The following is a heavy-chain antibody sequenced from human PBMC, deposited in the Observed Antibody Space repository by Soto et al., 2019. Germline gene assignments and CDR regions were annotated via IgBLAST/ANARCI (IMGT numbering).Heavy chain of an antibody. CDR2: ISGSGGST. CDR1: GFTFSSYA. V-gene: IGHV3-23*01. J-gene: IGHJ4*02. D-gene: IGHD1-26*01. CDR3: AKDRGGSYQNSPPPRF. Sequence: GGSLRLSCAASGFTFSSYAMSWVRQAPGKGLEWVSAISGSGGSTYYADSVKGRFTISRDNSKNTLYLQMNSLRAEDTAVYYCAKDRGGSYQNSPPPRFWGQGTLVTVSS.